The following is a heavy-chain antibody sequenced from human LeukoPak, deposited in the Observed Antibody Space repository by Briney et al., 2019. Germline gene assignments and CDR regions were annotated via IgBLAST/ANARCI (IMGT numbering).Heavy chain of an antibody. CDR3: ASHSLVGANDY. D-gene: IGHD1-26*01. J-gene: IGHJ4*02. CDR1: GGSFSGYY. Sequence: KPAETLSLTCAVYGGSFSGYYWSWIRQPPGKGLEWIGEINHSGSTNYNPSLKSRVTISVDTSKNQFSLKLSSVTAADTAVYYSASHSLVGANDYWGQGTLLTVSS. CDR2: INHSGST. V-gene: IGHV4-34*01.